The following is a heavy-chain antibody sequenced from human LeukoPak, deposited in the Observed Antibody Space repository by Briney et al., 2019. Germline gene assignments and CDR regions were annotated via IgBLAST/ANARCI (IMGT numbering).Heavy chain of an antibody. CDR2: IYYSWRT. D-gene: IGHD5-18*01. J-gene: IGHJ4*02. CDR3: ARYSLIDTAINVFYFDY. V-gene: IGHV4-59*01. Sequence: SETLSLTCTVSVVALSSYYCSWIRQPPSPQLEWIGDIYYSWRTNYNAALKSRVPISVDTSKNQFSLKLSSVTAADTAVYYCARYSLIDTAINVFYFDYWGQETLVTVSS. CDR1: VVALSSYY.